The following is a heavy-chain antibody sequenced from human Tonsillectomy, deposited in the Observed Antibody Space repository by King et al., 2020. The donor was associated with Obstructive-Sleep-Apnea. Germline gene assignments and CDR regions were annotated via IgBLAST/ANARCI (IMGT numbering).Heavy chain of an antibody. D-gene: IGHD3-16*01. CDR2: IYYSGST. CDR3: ARALWAASGGMDV. J-gene: IGHJ6*02. Sequence: LQLQESGPGLVKPSETLSLTCTVSGGSISSSSYYWGWIRQPPGKGLEWIGSIYYSGSTYYNPSLKSRVTISVDTSKNQFSLKLSSVTAADTAVYYCARALWAASGGMDVWGQGTTVTVSS. CDR1: GGSISSSSYY. V-gene: IGHV4-39*07.